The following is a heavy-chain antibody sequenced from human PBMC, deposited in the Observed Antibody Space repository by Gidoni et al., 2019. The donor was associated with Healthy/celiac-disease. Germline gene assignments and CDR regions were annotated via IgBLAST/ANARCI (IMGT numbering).Heavy chain of an antibody. D-gene: IGHD3-16*02. CDR2: IRWNSGSI. V-gene: IGHV3-9*01. Sequence: EVHLVESGGGLVQPGRSLSLPCAASGFTCDAYAMHWVRQAPGKGLGWVSGIRWNSGSIGYADSVKGRFTISRDNAKNSLYLQMNSLRAEDTALYYWAKGLRLGELSSIFDYWGQGTLVTVSS. CDR1: GFTCDAYA. CDR3: AKGLRLGELSSIFDY. J-gene: IGHJ4*02.